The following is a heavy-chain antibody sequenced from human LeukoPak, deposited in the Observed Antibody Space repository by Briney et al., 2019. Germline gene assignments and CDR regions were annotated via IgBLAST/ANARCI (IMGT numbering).Heavy chain of an antibody. D-gene: IGHD5-18*01. CDR3: ATIKRGSTYGYFDF. Sequence: SETLSLTCTVSGASTASHYWTWLRQPPGKELEWIAYMFDTVSTKSNPSLKSRLTPSVDTSRKQLSLRLSSVTAADRAVYYCATIKRGSTYGYFDFWGQGIKVTVSS. CDR2: MFDTVST. V-gene: IGHV4-59*11. CDR1: GASTASHY. J-gene: IGHJ4*02.